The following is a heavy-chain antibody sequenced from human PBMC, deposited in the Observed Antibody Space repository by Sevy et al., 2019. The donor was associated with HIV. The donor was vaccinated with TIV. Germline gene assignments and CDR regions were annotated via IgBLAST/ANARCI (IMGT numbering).Heavy chain of an antibody. CDR1: GGTFSSYA. CDR2: IIPIFGTA. J-gene: IGHJ5*02. CDR3: ARVQGVLRFSQWLSYNWFDP. Sequence: SVKVSCKASGGTFSSYAISWVRQAPGQGLEWMGGIIPIFGTANYAQKFQGRVTITADESTSTAYMELSSLRSEDTAVYYRARVQGVLRFSQWLSYNWFDPWGQGTLVTVSS. V-gene: IGHV1-69*13. D-gene: IGHD3-3*01.